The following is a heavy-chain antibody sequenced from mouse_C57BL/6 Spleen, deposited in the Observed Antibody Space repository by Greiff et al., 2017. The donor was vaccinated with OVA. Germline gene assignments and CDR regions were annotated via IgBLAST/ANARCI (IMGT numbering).Heavy chain of an antibody. CDR1: GYTFTEYT. V-gene: IGHV1-62-2*01. D-gene: IGHD2-4*01. CDR2: FYPGSGSI. J-gene: IGHJ2*01. CDR3: ARNEDRGYDYDGCNFDY. Sequence: VKLLESGAELVKPGASVKLSCKASGYTFTEYTIHWVKQRSGQGLEWIGWFYPGSGSIKYNEKFKDKATLTADKSSSTVYMKLSRLTSEDSAVYCCARNEDRGYDYDGCNFDYWGQGTTLTVSS.